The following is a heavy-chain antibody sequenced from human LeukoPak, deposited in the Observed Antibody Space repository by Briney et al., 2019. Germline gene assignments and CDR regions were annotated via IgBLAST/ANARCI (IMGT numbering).Heavy chain of an antibody. J-gene: IGHJ6*03. CDR1: GYTFTSYD. V-gene: IGHV1-8*01. D-gene: IGHD3-3*01. Sequence: ASVKVSCKASGYTFTSYDINRVRQATGQGLEWMGWMNPNSGNTGYAQKFQGRVTMTRNTSISTAYMELSSLRSEDTAVYYCARTSYDFWSGYPHYYYCYMDVWGKGTTVTVSS. CDR2: MNPNSGNT. CDR3: ARTSYDFWSGYPHYYYCYMDV.